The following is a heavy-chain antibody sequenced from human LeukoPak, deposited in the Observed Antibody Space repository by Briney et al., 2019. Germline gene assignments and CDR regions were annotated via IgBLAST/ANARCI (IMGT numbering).Heavy chain of an antibody. CDR3: ARRSGLGKATVPFGGHFDS. CDR1: GFSFSSYA. V-gene: IGHV3-21*01. D-gene: IGHD4-17*01. CDR2: VTGNGRSI. J-gene: IGHJ4*02. Sequence: GGSLRLSCVTSGFSFSSYAINWVREAPGKGLEWVSSVTGNGRSIYYADSVKGRFTISRDNAKNSLFLQMNSLRAEDTAVYYRARRSGLGKATVPFGGHFDSWGQGTLVTVSS.